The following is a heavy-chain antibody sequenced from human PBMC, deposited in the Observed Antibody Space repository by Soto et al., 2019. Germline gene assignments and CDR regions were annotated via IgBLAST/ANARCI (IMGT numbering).Heavy chain of an antibody. D-gene: IGHD6-19*01. V-gene: IGHV3-7*03. CDR3: ARYFRGSGRYFFDY. CDR1: GFNFISSF. CDR2: INQDGDKT. Sequence: PGGSLRLSCVASGFNFISSFMGWLRQAPGKGLEWVANINQDGDKTYYVDSVKGRFTISRDNAHNSLYLQMSSLRVEDTAVYYCARYFRGSGRYFFDYWGQGTMVTVYS. J-gene: IGHJ4*02.